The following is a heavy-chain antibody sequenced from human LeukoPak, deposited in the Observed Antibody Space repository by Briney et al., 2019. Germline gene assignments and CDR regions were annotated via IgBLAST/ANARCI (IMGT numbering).Heavy chain of an antibody. Sequence: GGSLRLSCAASGFTFSSYWMHSVRPAPGKGLVWVSRINSDGSSTSYADSVKGRLTISRDNAKNTLYLQMNSLRDEDTAVYYCAKGGRNVIDYWGQGTLVTVSS. D-gene: IGHD1-26*01. CDR3: AKGGRNVIDY. CDR1: GFTFSSYW. CDR2: INSDGSST. V-gene: IGHV3-74*01. J-gene: IGHJ4*02.